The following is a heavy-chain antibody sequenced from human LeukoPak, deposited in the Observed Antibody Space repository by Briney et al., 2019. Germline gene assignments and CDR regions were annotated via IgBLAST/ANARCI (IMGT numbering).Heavy chain of an antibody. J-gene: IGHJ4*02. CDR3: AREERGGYFDY. V-gene: IGHV4-59*01. D-gene: IGHD4-23*01. Sequence: SETLSLTCTVSGGSISSYYWSWIRQPPGKGLEWIGYIYYSGSTNYNPSLKSRVTISVDTSKNQFSQKLNSVTAADTAVYYCAREERGGYFDYWGQGTLVTVSS. CDR1: GGSISSYY. CDR2: IYYSGST.